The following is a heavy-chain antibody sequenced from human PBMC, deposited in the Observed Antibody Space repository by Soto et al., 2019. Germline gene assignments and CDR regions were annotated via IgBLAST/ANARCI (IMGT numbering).Heavy chain of an antibody. J-gene: IGHJ4*02. CDR2: ITSSSITI. D-gene: IGHD6-13*01. CDR1: GFTFSSFS. Sequence: EVQLVESGGGLVQPGGSLRLSCAASGFTFSSFSMNWVRQAPGKGLEWLSYITSSSITIYYADSVKGRFTISRDNAKTSLYLKMNSLRDGHPAVYNCARDSSSWNFDNGGPGALVTVPS. V-gene: IGHV3-48*02. CDR3: ARDSSSWNFDN.